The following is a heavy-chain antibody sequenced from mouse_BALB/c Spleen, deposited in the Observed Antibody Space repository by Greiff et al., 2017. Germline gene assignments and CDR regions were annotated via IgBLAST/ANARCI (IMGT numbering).Heavy chain of an antibody. Sequence: EVKLQESGPGLVKPSQSLSLTCTVTGYSITSDYAWNWIRQFPGNKLEWMGYISYSGSTSYNPSLKSRISITRDTSKNQFFLQLNSVTTEDTATYYCARSTTATTAWFAYWGQGTLVTVSA. CDR2: ISYSGST. D-gene: IGHD1-2*01. CDR3: ARSTTATTAWFAY. CDR1: GYSITSDYA. V-gene: IGHV3-2*02. J-gene: IGHJ3*01.